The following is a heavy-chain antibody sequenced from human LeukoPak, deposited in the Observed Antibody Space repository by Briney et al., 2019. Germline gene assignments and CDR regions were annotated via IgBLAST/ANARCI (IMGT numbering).Heavy chain of an antibody. CDR2: IYHSGST. V-gene: IGHV4-4*02. J-gene: IGHJ5*02. CDR3: ARSPASSVAATPPLA. CDR1: GGSISSSYW. D-gene: IGHD6-19*01. Sequence: SETLSLTCAVSGGSISSSYWWSWVRQSPRKGLEWIGEIYHSGSTNYNPSLKSRVTISVDTSKNQFSLKLSSVTAEDTAVYYCARSPASSVAATPPLAWGQGTLVTVSS.